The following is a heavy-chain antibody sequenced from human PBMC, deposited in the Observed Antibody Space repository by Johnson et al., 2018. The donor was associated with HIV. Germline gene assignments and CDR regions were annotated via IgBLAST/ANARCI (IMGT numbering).Heavy chain of an antibody. CDR3: AKDSDGKWELSPTGAFDI. Sequence: QVQLVESGGGLVQPGGSLRLSCAASGFTFSSYAMHWVRQAPGKGLEWVAVISYDGSNKYYADSVKGRFTISRDNSKNTLYLQMNSLRAEDTAVYYCAKDSDGKWELSPTGAFDIWGQGTMVTVSS. J-gene: IGHJ3*02. CDR2: ISYDGSNK. D-gene: IGHD1-26*01. V-gene: IGHV3-30-3*01. CDR1: GFTFSSYA.